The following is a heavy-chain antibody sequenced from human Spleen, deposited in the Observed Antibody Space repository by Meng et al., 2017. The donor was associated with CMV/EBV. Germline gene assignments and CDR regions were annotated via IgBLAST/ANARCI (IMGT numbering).Heavy chain of an antibody. D-gene: IGHD2-2*01. V-gene: IGHV3-11*01. CDR2: ISETGTYK. CDR3: AKGLRSTPDPGIVVVPAFDY. J-gene: IGHJ4*02. Sequence: SCAASGFTFSDHYMSWIRQAPGKGLEWVSYISETGTYKYYADSVKGRFTISRDNSKNTLYLKMNSLRAEDTAVYYCAKGLRSTPDPGIVVVPAFDYWGQGTLVTVSS. CDR1: GFTFSDHY.